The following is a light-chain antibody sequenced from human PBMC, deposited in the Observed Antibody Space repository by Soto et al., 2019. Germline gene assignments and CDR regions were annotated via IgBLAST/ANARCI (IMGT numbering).Light chain of an antibody. CDR1: QTISSW. Sequence: DIQMTQSPSTLSGSVGDRVTITCGASQTISSWLAWYQQKPGKAPKLLIYKASTLKSGVPSRFSGSGSGTEFTLTISSLQPEDFAIYYCQQTHSFPITFGQGTRLEIK. CDR2: KAS. J-gene: IGKJ5*01. CDR3: QQTHSFPIT. V-gene: IGKV1-5*03.